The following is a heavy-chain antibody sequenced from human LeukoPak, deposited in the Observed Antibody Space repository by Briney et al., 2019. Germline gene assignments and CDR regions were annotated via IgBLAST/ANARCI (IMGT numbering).Heavy chain of an antibody. D-gene: IGHD3-22*01. CDR1: GGSFSGYY. J-gene: IGHJ4*02. CDR2: INHSGST. V-gene: IGHV4-34*01. Sequence: SETLSLTCAVYGGSFSGYYWSWIRQPPGKGLEWIGEINHSGSTNYNPSLKSRVTISVDTSKNQFSLKLSSVTAADTAVYYCARATYYYDSSGPRWGQGTLVTSPQ. CDR3: ARATYYYDSSGPR.